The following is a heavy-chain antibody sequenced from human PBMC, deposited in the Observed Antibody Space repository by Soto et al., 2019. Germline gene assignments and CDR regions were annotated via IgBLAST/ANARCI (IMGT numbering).Heavy chain of an antibody. CDR3: ARGNVYYDY. CDR1: GFTVSSND. J-gene: IGHJ4*02. Sequence: GGSLRLSCAASGFTVSSNDVSWVRQAPGKGLEWVSITYSGGSTYYADSVKGRFTISRDNSKNTLYLQMNSLRAEDTAVYYCARGNVYYDYWGQGTLVTVSS. V-gene: IGHV3-66*01. CDR2: TYSGGST.